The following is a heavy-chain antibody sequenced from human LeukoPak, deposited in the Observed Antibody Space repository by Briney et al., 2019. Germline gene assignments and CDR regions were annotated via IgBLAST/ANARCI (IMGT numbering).Heavy chain of an antibody. CDR1: GGTFSSYA. D-gene: IGHD2-2*01. CDR2: IIPIFGTA. CDR3: ARDRRGQNIDIVVVPAALWFDP. Sequence: GASVKVSCKASGGTFSSYAISWVRQAPEQGLEWMGGIIPIFGTANYAQKFQGRVTITADESTSTAYMELSSLRSEDTAVYYCARDRRGQNIDIVVVPAALWFDPWGQGTLVTVSS. V-gene: IGHV1-69*13. J-gene: IGHJ5*02.